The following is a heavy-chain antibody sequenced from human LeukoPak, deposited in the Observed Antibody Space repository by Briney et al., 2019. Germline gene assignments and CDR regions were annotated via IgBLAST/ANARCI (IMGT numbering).Heavy chain of an antibody. D-gene: IGHD6-13*01. Sequence: GASVKVSCKASGYTFTSYYMHWVRQAPGQGLEWMGWINPNSGGTNYAQKFQGRVTMTRDTSISTAYMELSRLRSDDTAVYYCARTIAAAGNEDYWGQGTLVTVSS. CDR1: GYTFTSYY. J-gene: IGHJ4*02. CDR3: ARTIAAAGNEDY. V-gene: IGHV1-2*02. CDR2: INPNSGGT.